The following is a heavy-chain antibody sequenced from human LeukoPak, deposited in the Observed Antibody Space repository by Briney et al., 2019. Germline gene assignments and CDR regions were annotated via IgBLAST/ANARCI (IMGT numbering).Heavy chain of an antibody. V-gene: IGHV1-69*13. CDR3: AREVEATYYYDSSGSGLGY. D-gene: IGHD3-22*01. CDR2: IIPIFGTA. J-gene: IGHJ4*02. Sequence: SVKVSCKASGGTFSSYAISWVRQAPGQGLEWMGGIIPIFGTANYAQKFQGRVTITADESTSTAYMELSSLRSEDTAVYYCAREVEATYYYDSSGSGLGYWGQGTLVTVSS. CDR1: GGTFSSYA.